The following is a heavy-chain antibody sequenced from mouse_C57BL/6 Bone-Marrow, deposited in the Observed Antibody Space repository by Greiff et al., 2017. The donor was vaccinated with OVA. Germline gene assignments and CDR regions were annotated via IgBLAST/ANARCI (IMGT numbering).Heavy chain of an antibody. V-gene: IGHV14-3*01. Sequence: VHVKQSVAELVRPGASVKLSCTASGFNIKNTYMHWVKQRPEQGLEWIGRIDPANGNTKYAPKFQGKATITADTSSNTAYLQLSSLTSEDTAIYYCATILLRSVADYFDYWGQGTTLTVSS. D-gene: IGHD1-1*01. J-gene: IGHJ2*01. CDR3: ATILLRSVADYFDY. CDR1: GFNIKNTY. CDR2: IDPANGNT.